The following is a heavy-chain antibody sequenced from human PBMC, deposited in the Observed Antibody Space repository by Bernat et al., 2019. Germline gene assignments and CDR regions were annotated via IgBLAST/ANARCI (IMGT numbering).Heavy chain of an antibody. V-gene: IGHV3-33*01. J-gene: IGHJ4*02. Sequence: QVQLVESGGGVVQPGRSLRLSCAASGFTFSSYGMHWVRQAPGKGLEWVVVIWYDGSNKYYADSVKGRFTISRDNSKNTLYLQMNSLRAEDTAVYYCARDMEGDYLDYWGQGTLVTVSS. CDR3: ARDMEGDYLDY. CDR2: IWYDGSNK. CDR1: GFTFSSYG. D-gene: IGHD3-10*01.